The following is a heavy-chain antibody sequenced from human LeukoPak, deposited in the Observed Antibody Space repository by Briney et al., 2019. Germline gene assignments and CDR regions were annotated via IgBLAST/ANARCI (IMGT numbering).Heavy chain of an antibody. V-gene: IGHV4-34*01. D-gene: IGHD2-15*01. J-gene: IGHJ5*02. Sequence: SETLSLTCAVYGGSFSGYYWSWTRQPPGKGLEWIGEINHSGSTNYNPSLKSRVTISVDTSKNQFSLKLSSVTAADTAVYYCARGSTDGYCSGGSCYSTSNWFDPWGQGTLVTVSS. CDR3: ARGSTDGYCSGGSCYSTSNWFDP. CDR1: GGSFSGYY. CDR2: INHSGST.